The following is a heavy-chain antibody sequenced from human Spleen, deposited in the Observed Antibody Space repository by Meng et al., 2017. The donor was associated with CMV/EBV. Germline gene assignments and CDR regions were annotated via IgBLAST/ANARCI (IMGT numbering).Heavy chain of an antibody. Sequence: QVQLPQWAAGLLKPAETLSLTCAVNGGPFSGYYWSWIRQPPGKGLEWIGEINHSGSTNYNPSLKSRVTISVDTSKNQFSLKLSSVTAADTAVYYCAREGYDFWSGYYRPRHYFDYWGQGTLVTVSS. D-gene: IGHD3-3*01. CDR2: INHSGST. CDR3: AREGYDFWSGYYRPRHYFDY. J-gene: IGHJ4*02. CDR1: GGPFSGYY. V-gene: IGHV4-34*01.